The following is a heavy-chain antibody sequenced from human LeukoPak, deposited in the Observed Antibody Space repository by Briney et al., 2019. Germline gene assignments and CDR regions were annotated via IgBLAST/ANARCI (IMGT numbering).Heavy chain of an antibody. CDR1: VYTFTSNG. V-gene: IGHV1-18*01. D-gene: IGHD6-19*01. CDR3: AREVEAVAGNSDY. CDR2: MGAYNGNT. Sequence: ASVTVSFKASVYTFTSNGSSWVCQPPGQGLEWMGWMGAYNGNTNYAQKLQGRVTMTTDTSTSTAYMGLRSLRSDDTAVYYWAREVEAVAGNSDYWGQGTLVTVSS. J-gene: IGHJ4*02.